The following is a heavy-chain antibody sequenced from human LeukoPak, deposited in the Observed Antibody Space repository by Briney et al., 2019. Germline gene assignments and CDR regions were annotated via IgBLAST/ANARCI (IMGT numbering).Heavy chain of an antibody. D-gene: IGHD2/OR15-2a*01. Sequence: GGSLRLSCAASGFTFSTFWMSWVRQAPGKGLEWVANIKQDGSEEYYVDSVKGRFTISRDTAKNSLYLQMNSLRAEDTAVYYCARGSPPVIISTYWFDPWGQGTLVTVSS. CDR1: GFTFSTFW. CDR2: IKQDGSEE. J-gene: IGHJ5*02. V-gene: IGHV3-7*01. CDR3: ARGSPPVIISTYWFDP.